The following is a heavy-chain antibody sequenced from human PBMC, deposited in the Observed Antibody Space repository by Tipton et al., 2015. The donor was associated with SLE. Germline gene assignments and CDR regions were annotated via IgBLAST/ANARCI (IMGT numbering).Heavy chain of an antibody. CDR2: IYTSGST. J-gene: IGHJ3*02. D-gene: IGHD1-26*01. Sequence: LRLSCIVSGDSISGHYWSWIRQPAGKGLEWIGRIYTSGSTNYNPSLKSRVTMSVDTSKNQFSLKLSSVTAADTAVYYCARDRGYSGSYFDAFDIWGQGTMVTVSS. CDR1: GDSISGHY. CDR3: ARDRGYSGSYFDAFDI. V-gene: IGHV4-4*07.